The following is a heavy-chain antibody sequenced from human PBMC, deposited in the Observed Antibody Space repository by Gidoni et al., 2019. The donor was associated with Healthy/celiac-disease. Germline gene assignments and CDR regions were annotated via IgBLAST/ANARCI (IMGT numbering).Heavy chain of an antibody. J-gene: IGHJ6*02. Sequence: EVQLVESGGGLVQPGRSMRLSCAAAGFTFDDYAMHWVRQAPGKGMGWVSGISWNSGSIGYADSVKGRFTISRDNAKNSLYLQMNSLRAEDTALYYCAKGGGMDVWGQGTTVTVSS. CDR2: ISWNSGSI. V-gene: IGHV3-9*01. CDR3: AKGGGMDV. CDR1: GFTFDDYA. D-gene: IGHD2-15*01.